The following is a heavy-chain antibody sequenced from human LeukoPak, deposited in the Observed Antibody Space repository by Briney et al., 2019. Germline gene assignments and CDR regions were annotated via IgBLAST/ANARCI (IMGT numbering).Heavy chain of an antibody. CDR3: AKSHLTTVNFGRTSDF. D-gene: IGHD4-17*01. Sequence: GGSLRLSCVASGSTFTNYAMTWVRQAPGKGLEWVSAIGGRGYVTYYADSVTGRFTISRDNSKNTLYLQMNSLRADDSALYYCAKSHLTTVNFGRTSDFWGQGTLVTVFS. J-gene: IGHJ4*02. CDR1: GSTFTNYA. CDR2: IGGRGYVT. V-gene: IGHV3-23*01.